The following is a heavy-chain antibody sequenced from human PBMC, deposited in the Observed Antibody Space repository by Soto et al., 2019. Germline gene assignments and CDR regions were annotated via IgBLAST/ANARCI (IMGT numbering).Heavy chain of an antibody. J-gene: IGHJ5*02. CDR1: GVSIKTYY. CDR3: ARDDYYDSNNWFDP. V-gene: IGHV4-4*07. D-gene: IGHD3-9*01. Sequence: PSETLSLTCAVSGVSIKTYYWSWIRKPAGKGVEWIGRIYTTGSANHNPSPKSRVTMSVDTSKNQVSLKMTSVTAADAGVYYCARDDYYDSNNWFDPWGQGILVTVS. CDR2: IYTTGSA.